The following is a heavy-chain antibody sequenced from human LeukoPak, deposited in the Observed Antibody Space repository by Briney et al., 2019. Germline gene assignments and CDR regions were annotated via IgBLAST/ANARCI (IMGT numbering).Heavy chain of an antibody. J-gene: IGHJ4*02. CDR1: GFTFSNAW. D-gene: IGHD5-18*01. Sequence: PGGSLRLSCAASGFTFSNAWMSWVRQAPGKGLEWVGRIKSKTDGGTTDYAAPVKGRFTISRDDSKNTLYLQMNSLKTEDTAAYYCTTDGTAMVFSRSFDYWGQGTLVTVSS. V-gene: IGHV3-15*01. CDR3: TTDGTAMVFSRSFDY. CDR2: IKSKTDGGTT.